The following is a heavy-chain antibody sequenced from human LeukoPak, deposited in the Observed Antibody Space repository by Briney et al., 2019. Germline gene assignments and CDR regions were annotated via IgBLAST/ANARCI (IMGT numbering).Heavy chain of an antibody. CDR2: IKQDESEK. V-gene: IGHV3-7*01. D-gene: IGHD3-9*01. CDR1: GFTFSSYW. J-gene: IGHJ4*02. Sequence: QPGGSLRLSCAASGFTFSSYWMSWVRQAPGKGLEWVVNIKQDESEKYYVDSVKGRFTISRDNAKNSLYLQMNSLRAEDTAVYYCARVEDYDILTGFDYWGQGTLVTVSS. CDR3: ARVEDYDILTGFDY.